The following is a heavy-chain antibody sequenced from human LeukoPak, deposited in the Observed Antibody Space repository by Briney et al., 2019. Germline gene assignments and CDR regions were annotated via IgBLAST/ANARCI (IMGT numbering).Heavy chain of an antibody. D-gene: IGHD2-15*01. CDR1: GFTFSSYA. Sequence: PGGSLRLSCAASGFTFSSYAMSWVRQAPGKGLEWVSAISGSGGSTYYADSVKGRFTISRDNSKNTLCLQMNSLRAEDTAVYYCAKDWEEGGGSCQPNWGQGTLVTVSS. CDR2: ISGSGGST. CDR3: AKDWEEGGGSCQPN. V-gene: IGHV3-23*01. J-gene: IGHJ4*02.